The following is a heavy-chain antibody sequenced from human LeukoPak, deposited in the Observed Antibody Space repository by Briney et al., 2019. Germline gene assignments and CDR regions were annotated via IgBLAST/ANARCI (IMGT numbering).Heavy chain of an antibody. J-gene: IGHJ3*02. Sequence: ASVKVSCKASGGTFNSYAISWVRQAPGQGLEWMGRIIPIFGTANYAQKFQGRVTITSDESTSTAYMELSSLRSEDTAVYYCARTAWYSSSWAHDAFDIWGQGTMVTVSS. D-gene: IGHD6-13*01. CDR1: GGTFNSYA. CDR3: ARTAWYSSSWAHDAFDI. CDR2: IIPIFGTA. V-gene: IGHV1-69*13.